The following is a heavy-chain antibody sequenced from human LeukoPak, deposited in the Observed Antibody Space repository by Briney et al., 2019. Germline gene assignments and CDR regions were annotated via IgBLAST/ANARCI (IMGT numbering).Heavy chain of an antibody. J-gene: IGHJ4*02. CDR1: YY. D-gene: IGHD3-3*01. V-gene: IGHV3-11*04. CDR3: ARVSTIFGVVQGYYFDY. CDR2: ISSSVSTI. Sequence: YYWGWIRQPPGKGLEWVSYISSSVSTIYYADSVKGRFTISRDNAKNSLYLQMNSLRAEDTAVYYCARVSTIFGVVQGYYFDYWGQGTLVTVSS.